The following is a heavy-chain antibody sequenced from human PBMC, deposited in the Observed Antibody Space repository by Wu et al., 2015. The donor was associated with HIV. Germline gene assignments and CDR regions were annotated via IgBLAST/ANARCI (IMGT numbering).Heavy chain of an antibody. J-gene: IGHJ1*01. V-gene: IGHV1-18*01. CDR2: INCNSGGT. CDR3: ATRQLDTGWRLTEYFQH. CDR1: GYTFTSYG. Sequence: QVQLVQSGAEVKKPGASVKVSCKASGYTFTSYGLSWVRQAPGQGLEWMGWINCNSGGTKNAQKFQGRVTMTRDTSINTAYMELSGLTSDDTAVYYCATRQLDTGWRLTEYFQHWGQGTLVTVSS. D-gene: IGHD1-14*01.